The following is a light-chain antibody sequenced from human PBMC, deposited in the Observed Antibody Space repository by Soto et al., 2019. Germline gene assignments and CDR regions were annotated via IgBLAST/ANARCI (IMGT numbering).Light chain of an antibody. Sequence: EIVMTQSPAALSVSPGERATLTCKASQTVSSNLAWYQQKRGQAPRLLIYDASTRATGIPARFSGSGSGTDFTLTISSLQSEDFAVYFCQQYNNWPPWTFGPRTKVETK. CDR3: QQYNNWPPWT. CDR2: DAS. V-gene: IGKV3-15*01. J-gene: IGKJ1*01. CDR1: QTVSSN.